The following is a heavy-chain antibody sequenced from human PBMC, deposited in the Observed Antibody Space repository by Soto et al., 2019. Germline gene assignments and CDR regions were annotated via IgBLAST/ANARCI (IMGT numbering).Heavy chain of an antibody. V-gene: IGHV3-23*01. CDR1: GFTFSSYA. J-gene: IGHJ4*02. CDR3: AKVQSEGSDSSDLFDY. Sequence: PGGSLRLSCAASGFTFSSYAMSWVRQAPGKGLEWVSAISGSGGSTYYADSVKGRFTISRDNSKDTLYLQMNSLRAEDTAVYYCAKVQSEGSDSSDLFDYWGQGTLVTVSS. CDR2: ISGSGGST. D-gene: IGHD3-22*01.